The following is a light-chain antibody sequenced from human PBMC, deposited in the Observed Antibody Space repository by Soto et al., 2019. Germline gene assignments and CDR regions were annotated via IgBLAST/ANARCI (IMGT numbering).Light chain of an antibody. Sequence: DIQMTQSPSSLSASVRDRVTITCRASHNTRGYLNWYQQKPGKAPKLLIYAASNLQSGIPSRFKDSGSETDFTLTIRGLQPEYFATYYCKQSYSTPWTFYQGTNV. CDR2: AAS. CDR3: KQSYSTPWT. CDR1: HNTRGY. J-gene: IGKJ1*01. V-gene: IGKV1-39*01.